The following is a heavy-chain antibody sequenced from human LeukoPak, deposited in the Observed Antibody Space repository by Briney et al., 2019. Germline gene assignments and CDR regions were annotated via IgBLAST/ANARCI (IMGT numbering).Heavy chain of an antibody. CDR2: IIPIFGTA. CDR1: GGTFSSYA. V-gene: IGHV1-69*05. J-gene: IGHJ5*02. CDR3: ARGDSSSWYGGHWFDP. Sequence: SVKVSCKASGGTFSSYAISWVRQAPGQGLEWMGRIIPIFGTANYAQKFQGRVTMTTDESTSPAYMELSSLRSEDTAVYYCARGDSSSWYGGHWFDPWGQGTLVTVSS. D-gene: IGHD6-13*01.